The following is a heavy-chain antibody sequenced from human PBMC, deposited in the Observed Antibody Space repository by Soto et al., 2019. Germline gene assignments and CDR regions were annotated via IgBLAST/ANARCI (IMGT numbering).Heavy chain of an antibody. D-gene: IGHD3-3*01. V-gene: IGHV3-23*01. J-gene: IGHJ4*02. CDR1: GFTFSSYG. CDR2: ISGSGGST. CDR3: AKHYDFWTLFDY. Sequence: GGSLRLSCAASGFTFSSYGMRWVRQAPGKGLEWVAAISGSGGSTYYADSVKGRFTISRDNSKNTLYLQMNSLRAEDTAVYYCAKHYDFWTLFDYWGQGTLVTVSS.